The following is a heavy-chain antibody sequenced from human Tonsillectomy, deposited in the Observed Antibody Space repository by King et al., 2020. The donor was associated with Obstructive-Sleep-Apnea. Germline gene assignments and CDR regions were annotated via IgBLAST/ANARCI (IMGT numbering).Heavy chain of an antibody. D-gene: IGHD4-17*01. CDR3: AGPFGDYANDAFDI. J-gene: IGHJ3*02. CDR2: IYYSGST. CDR1: GGSISSYY. V-gene: IGHV4-59*01. Sequence: VQLQESGPGLVKPSETLSLTCTVSGGSISSYYWSWIRQPPGKGLEWIGYIYYSGSTNYNPSLKSRVTISVDTSKNQFSLKLSSVTAADTAVYYCAGPFGDYANDAFDIWGQGTMVTVSS.